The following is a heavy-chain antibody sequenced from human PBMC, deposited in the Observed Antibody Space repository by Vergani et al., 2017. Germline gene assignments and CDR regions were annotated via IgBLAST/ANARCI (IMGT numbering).Heavy chain of an antibody. CDR1: GFTFSSYG. Sequence: QVQLVESGGGVVQPGGSLRLSCAASGFTFSSYGMHWVRQAPGKGLEWVAFIRYDGSNKYYADSVKGRFTISRDNSKNTLYLQMNSLRAEDTAVYYCARSHTDYDFWSGYYTWFDPWGQGTLVTVSS. J-gene: IGHJ5*02. CDR2: IRYDGSNK. D-gene: IGHD3-3*01. CDR3: ARSHTDYDFWSGYYTWFDP. V-gene: IGHV3-30*02.